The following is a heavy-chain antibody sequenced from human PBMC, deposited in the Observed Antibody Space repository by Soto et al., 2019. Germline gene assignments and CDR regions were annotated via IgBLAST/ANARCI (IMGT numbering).Heavy chain of an antibody. J-gene: IGHJ3*02. Sequence: ASVKVSCKASGYTFTGYYMHWVRQAPGQGLEWMGWINPNSGGTNYAQKFQGRVTMTRNTSISTAYMELSSLRSEDTAVYYCARQNTAMVDHDAFDIWGQGTMVTVSS. CDR2: INPNSGGT. CDR3: ARQNTAMVDHDAFDI. D-gene: IGHD5-18*01. V-gene: IGHV1-2*02. CDR1: GYTFTGYY.